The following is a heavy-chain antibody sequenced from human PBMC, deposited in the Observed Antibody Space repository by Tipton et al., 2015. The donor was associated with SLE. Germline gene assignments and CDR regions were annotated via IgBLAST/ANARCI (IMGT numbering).Heavy chain of an antibody. V-gene: IGHV4-4*07. CDR1: GGSISSNY. CDR2: IYTSGST. CDR3: ARRGYSGVFQH. J-gene: IGHJ1*01. D-gene: IGHD6-25*01. Sequence: TLSLTCTVSGGSISSNYWSWIRQPAGKGLEWIGRIYTSGSTNYNPSLKSRVTISVDTSKNQFSLKLSSVTAADTAVYYCARRGYSGVFQHWGQGTLVTVSS.